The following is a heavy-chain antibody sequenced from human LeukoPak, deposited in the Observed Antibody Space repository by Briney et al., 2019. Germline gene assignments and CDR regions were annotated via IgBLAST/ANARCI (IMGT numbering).Heavy chain of an antibody. Sequence: GGSLRLSCAASGFSFSTYWMSWVRQAPGKGLEWVANIKQDGSEKYYVDSVRGRFTISRDNAKNSLYLQMNSLRAEDTAVYYCARDKVDYDFWSGNYYYYMDVWGKGTTVTVSS. CDR2: IKQDGSEK. J-gene: IGHJ6*03. CDR3: ARDKVDYDFWSGNYYYYMDV. D-gene: IGHD3-3*01. CDR1: GFSFSTYW. V-gene: IGHV3-7*01.